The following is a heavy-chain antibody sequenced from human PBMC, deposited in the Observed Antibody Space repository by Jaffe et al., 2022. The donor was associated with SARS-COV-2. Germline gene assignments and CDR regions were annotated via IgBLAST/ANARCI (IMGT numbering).Heavy chain of an antibody. V-gene: IGHV3-74*01. J-gene: IGHJ6*03. Sequence: EVQLVESGGGLVQPGGSLRLSCAPSGFTLNNYWMHWVRQAPGKGLVWVSRINGDGSFTSYADAVKGRFIISRDNAKNTLFLQMNSLRAGDTAVYYCARVAVAGNPYYYYYMDVWGKGTTVTVSS. D-gene: IGHD6-19*01. CDR1: GFTLNNYW. CDR2: INGDGSFT. CDR3: ARVAVAGNPYYYYYMDV.